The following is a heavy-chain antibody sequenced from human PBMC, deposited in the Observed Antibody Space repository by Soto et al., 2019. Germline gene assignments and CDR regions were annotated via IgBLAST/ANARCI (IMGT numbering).Heavy chain of an antibody. V-gene: IGHV3-33*01. D-gene: IGHD5-18*01. CDR2: IWSDGSNK. CDR1: GFTFSTYG. J-gene: IGHJ4*02. CDR3: ARDQPGYSYGYGLGY. Sequence: PGGSLRLSCAASGFTFSTYGMHWVRQAPGKGLEWVALIWSDGSNKYYADSVKGRFTISRDNSKNTLYLQMNSLRAEDTAVYYCARDQPGYSYGYGLGYWGQGTLVTVSS.